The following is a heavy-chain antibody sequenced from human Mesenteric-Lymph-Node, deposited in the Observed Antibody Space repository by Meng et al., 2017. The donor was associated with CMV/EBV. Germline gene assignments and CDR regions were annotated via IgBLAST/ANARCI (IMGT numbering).Heavy chain of an antibody. CDR2: ISHDATVT. CDR3: ARENDYGEANLDY. CDR1: GFACSDYV. V-gene: IGHV3-74*01. Sequence: ASGFACSDYVMHWVRQAPGKGLLWVSRISHDATVTTYADSVKGRFTISRDNAKNSVYLRMKSLRAEDTAVYYCARENDYGEANLDYWGQGTLVTVSS. J-gene: IGHJ4*02. D-gene: IGHD4-17*01.